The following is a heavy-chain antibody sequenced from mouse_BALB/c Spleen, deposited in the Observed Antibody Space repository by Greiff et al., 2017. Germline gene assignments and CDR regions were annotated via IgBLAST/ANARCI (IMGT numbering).Heavy chain of an antibody. CDR3: ARGQYGNPDY. Sequence: EVKLMESGGGLVKPGGSLKLSCAASGFTFSSYAMSWVRQTPEKRLEWVASISSGGSTYYPDSVKGRFTISRDNARNILYLQMSSLRSEDTAMYYCARGQYGNPDYWGQGTTLTVSS. J-gene: IGHJ2*01. V-gene: IGHV5-6-5*01. CDR1: GFTFSSYA. D-gene: IGHD2-10*02. CDR2: ISSGGST.